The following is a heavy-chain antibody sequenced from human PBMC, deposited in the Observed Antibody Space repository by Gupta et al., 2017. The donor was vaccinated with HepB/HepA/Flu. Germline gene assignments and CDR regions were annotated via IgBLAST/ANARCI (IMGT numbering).Heavy chain of an antibody. Sequence: QVQLQQWGAGLLKPSETLSLTCAVYGGSLSGYYWSWIRQPPGKGLEWIGEINHSGSTNYDPSLKSRVTISVDTSKNQFSLKLSSVTDADTALYYCARGGSWFGELLQAIDYWGQGTLVTVSS. CDR2: INHSGST. V-gene: IGHV4-34*01. J-gene: IGHJ4*02. CDR1: GGSLSGYY. D-gene: IGHD3-10*01. CDR3: ARGGSWFGELLQAIDY.